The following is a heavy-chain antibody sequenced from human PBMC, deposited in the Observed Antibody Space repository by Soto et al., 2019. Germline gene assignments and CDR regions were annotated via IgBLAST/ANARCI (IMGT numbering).Heavy chain of an antibody. CDR1: GGSISSYY. J-gene: IGHJ4*02. CDR2: IYYSGST. Sequence: KPSETLSLTCTVSGGSISSYYWSWIWQPPGKGLEWIGYIYYSGSTNYNPSLKSRVTISVDTSKNQFSLKLSSVTAADTAVYYCARLLLKDDWAFDYWGQGTLVTVSS. CDR3: ARLLLKDDWAFDY. D-gene: IGHD3-9*01. V-gene: IGHV4-59*08.